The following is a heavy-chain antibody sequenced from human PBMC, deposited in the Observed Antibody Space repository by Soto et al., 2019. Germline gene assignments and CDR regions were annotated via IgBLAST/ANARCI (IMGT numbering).Heavy chain of an antibody. J-gene: IGHJ3*02. CDR2: ISGSGGST. V-gene: IGHV3-23*01. CDR1: GFTISSYA. CDR3: AKASSSWTDAFDI. Sequence: GESLRLSCAASGFTISSYAMSWVRQAPGKGLEWVSAISGSGGSTYYANTVKGRFTISIENSKNTLYLQMNSLRAEDTAVYYCAKASSSWTDAFDIWGQGTMVTVSS. D-gene: IGHD6-13*01.